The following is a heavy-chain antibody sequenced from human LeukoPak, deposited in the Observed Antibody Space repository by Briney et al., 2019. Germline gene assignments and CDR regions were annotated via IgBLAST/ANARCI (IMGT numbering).Heavy chain of an antibody. V-gene: IGHV4-31*03. CDR1: GGSISNGGYY. D-gene: IGHD3-22*01. Sequence: SETLSLTCTVSGGSISNGGYYWSWVRQHPGKGLEWIGYIYYTGRPIYNPSLKSRLTISVGTSENQFSLNLSSVTAADTAVYYCARSRGYFYPFDYWGQGTLVTVSS. CDR2: IYYTGRP. J-gene: IGHJ4*02. CDR3: ARSRGYFYPFDY.